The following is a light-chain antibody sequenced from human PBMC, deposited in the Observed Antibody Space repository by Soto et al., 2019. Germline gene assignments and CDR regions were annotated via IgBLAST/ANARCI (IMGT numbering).Light chain of an antibody. CDR3: ATWDDSLNGVV. J-gene: IGLJ2*01. CDR1: SSNIGSNT. Sequence: QSVLTQPPSASGTPGKRVTISCSGSSSNIGSNTVNWYQQLPGTAPKLLIYTNNQRPSGVPDRCSGSKSGTSASLAISGLQSEDEADYYCATWDDSLNGVVFGGGTKVTVL. V-gene: IGLV1-44*01. CDR2: TNN.